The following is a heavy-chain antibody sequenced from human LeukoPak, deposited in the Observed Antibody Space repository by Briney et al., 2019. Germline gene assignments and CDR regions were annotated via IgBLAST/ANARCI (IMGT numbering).Heavy chain of an antibody. Sequence: ASVKVSCKASGYTFTGYYMHWVRQAPGQGLEWMGWINPNSGGTNYAQKFQGRVTMTRDTSISTAYMELSRLRSDDTAVYYCARDNSVGDAAWWFDPWGQGTLVTVSS. J-gene: IGHJ5*02. CDR2: INPNSGGT. V-gene: IGHV1-2*02. CDR1: GYTFTGYY. D-gene: IGHD1-26*01. CDR3: ARDNSVGDAAWWFDP.